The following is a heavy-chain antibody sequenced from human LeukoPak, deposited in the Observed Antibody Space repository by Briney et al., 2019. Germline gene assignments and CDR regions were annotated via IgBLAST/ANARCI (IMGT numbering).Heavy chain of an antibody. D-gene: IGHD1-26*01. CDR3: AKDISAYSGSYSTHFDY. Sequence: GGSLRPSCAASGFTFDDYAMHWVRQAPGKGLEWVSGISWNSGSIGYADSVKGRFTISRDNAKNSLYLQMNSLRAEDMALYYCAKDISAYSGSYSTHFDYWGQGTLVTVSS. CDR1: GFTFDDYA. V-gene: IGHV3-9*03. J-gene: IGHJ4*02. CDR2: ISWNSGSI.